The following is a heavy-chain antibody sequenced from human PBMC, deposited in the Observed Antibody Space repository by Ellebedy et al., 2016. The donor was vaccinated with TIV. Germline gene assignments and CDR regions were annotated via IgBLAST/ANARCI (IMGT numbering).Heavy chain of an antibody. CDR3: SRGVMVTASNNWFDP. CDR1: GGSSSGYY. J-gene: IGHJ5*02. V-gene: IGHV4-34*01. Sequence: MPSETLSLTCAAYGGSSSGYYWSWIRQSPGKGLEWIGEINRRGGTSSNPSLKSRVTISQDKSKSQFSLTLSSVTAADTAVYYCSRGVMVTASNNWFDPWGQGTLVTVTS. CDR2: INRRGGT. D-gene: IGHD2-21*02.